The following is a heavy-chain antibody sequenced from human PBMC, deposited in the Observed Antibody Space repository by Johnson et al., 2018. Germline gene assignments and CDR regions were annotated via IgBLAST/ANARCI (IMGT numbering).Heavy chain of an antibody. Sequence: VQLVESGGGLVKXGGSLRLSCAASGFTFSNAWMNWVRQAPGKGLEWVGRLKSRTDGGTTDYAAPVKGRFTISRDDSKNTLFLQMNSLKTEDTAVYYCARDSCHHVWSGYCGYFDIWGQGTMVTVSS. V-gene: IGHV3-15*07. CDR1: GFTFSNAW. CDR3: ARDSCHHVWSGYCGYFDI. J-gene: IGHJ3*02. CDR2: LKSRTDGGTT. D-gene: IGHD3-3*02.